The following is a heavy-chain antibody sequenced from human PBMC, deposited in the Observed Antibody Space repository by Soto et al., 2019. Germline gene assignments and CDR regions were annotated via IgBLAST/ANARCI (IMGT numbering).Heavy chain of an antibody. CDR3: ARHYNAGAAKSRDYGDYDEDYYYYYYMDV. Sequence: PGESLKISCKGSGYSFTSYWIGWVRQMPGKGLEWMGIIYPGDSDTRYSPSFQGQVTISADKSISTAYLQWSSLKASDTAMYYCARHYNAGAAKSRDYGDYDEDYYYYYYMDVWGKGTTVTVSS. V-gene: IGHV5-51*01. CDR1: GYSFTSYW. J-gene: IGHJ6*03. CDR2: IYPGDSDT. D-gene: IGHD4-17*01.